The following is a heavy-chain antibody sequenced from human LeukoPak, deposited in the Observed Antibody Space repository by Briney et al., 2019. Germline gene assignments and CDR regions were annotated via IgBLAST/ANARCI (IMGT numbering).Heavy chain of an antibody. J-gene: IGHJ4*02. D-gene: IGHD3-22*01. CDR2: IYHSGST. V-gene: IGHV4-38-2*01. CDR3: ARSGDYYDSSGYSG. CDR1: GYPISSGYY. Sequence: SETLSLTCAVSGYPISSGYYWGWIRQPPGKGLEWIGSIYHSGSTYYNPSLKSRVTISVDTSKNQFSLKLSSVTAADTAVYYCARSGDYYDSSGYSGWGQGTLVTLSS.